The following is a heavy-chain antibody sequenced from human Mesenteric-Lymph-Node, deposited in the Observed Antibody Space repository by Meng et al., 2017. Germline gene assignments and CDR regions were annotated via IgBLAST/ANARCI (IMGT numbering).Heavy chain of an antibody. CDR2: ISSSSSYI. J-gene: IGHJ3*02. CDR3: ASADYGDYVGAFDI. D-gene: IGHD4-17*01. Sequence: GESLRLSCAASGFTFSSYSMNWVRQAPGKGLEWVSSISSSSSYIYYADSVKGRFTISRDNAKNSLYLQMNSLRAEDTAVYYCASADYGDYVGAFDIWGQGTKVT. CDR1: GFTFSSYS. V-gene: IGHV3-21*01.